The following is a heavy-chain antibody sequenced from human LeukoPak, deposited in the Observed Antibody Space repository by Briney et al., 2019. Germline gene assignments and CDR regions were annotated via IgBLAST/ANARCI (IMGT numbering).Heavy chain of an antibody. CDR3: ARDRGGYYYFDY. CDR2: ISYDGSNK. J-gene: IGHJ4*02. CDR1: GFTFSSYV. D-gene: IGHD3-10*01. V-gene: IGHV3-30*01. Sequence: GGSLRLSCAASGFTFSSYVMHWVRQAPGRGLEWVAVISYDGSNKYYADSVKGRSTISRDNSKNTLYLQMNSLRPEDTAVYYCARDRGGYYYFDYWGQGTLVTVSS.